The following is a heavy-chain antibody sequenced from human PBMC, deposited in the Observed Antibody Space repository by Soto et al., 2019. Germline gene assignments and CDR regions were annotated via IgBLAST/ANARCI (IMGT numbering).Heavy chain of an antibody. CDR2: IYYSGST. CDR1: GGSISSGGYY. V-gene: IGHV4-31*03. CDR3: ARTPDH. D-gene: IGHD2-15*01. J-gene: IGHJ4*02. Sequence: QVQLQESGPGLVKPLQTLSLTCTVSGGSISSGGYYWSWIRQHPGKGLEWIGYIYYSGSTYYNPSPXTXXTISVDTPTTQFSLKLSSVTAADTAVYYCARTPDHWGQGTLVTVSS.